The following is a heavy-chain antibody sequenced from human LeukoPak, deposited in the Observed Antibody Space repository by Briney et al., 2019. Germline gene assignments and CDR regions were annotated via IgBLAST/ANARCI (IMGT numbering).Heavy chain of an antibody. D-gene: IGHD3-22*01. CDR2: ITPYNGNT. V-gene: IGHV1-18*01. CDR1: GYTFIGYS. CDR3: ARDYYDSSGYFHY. Sequence: ASVKVSCKASGYTFIGYSISWVRQAPGHGLEWMGWITPYNGNTNYVQNFQGRVTMTTDTSTSTAYMELRSLRSDDTAVYYCARDYYDSSGYFHYWGQGTLVTVSS. J-gene: IGHJ4*02.